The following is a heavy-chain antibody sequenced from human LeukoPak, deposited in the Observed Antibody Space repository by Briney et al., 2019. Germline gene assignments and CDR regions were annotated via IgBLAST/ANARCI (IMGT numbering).Heavy chain of an antibody. CDR2: ISYDGGNI. D-gene: IGHD6-19*01. CDR3: ARDPRLGSGWSQNYLDY. V-gene: IGHV3-30*04. J-gene: IGHJ4*02. CDR1: GFTFDNYA. Sequence: PGGSLRLSCAPSGFTFDNYAMHWVRQAPGKGLEGVALISYDGGNIYYADSVQGRLTASRDNSKSTLHLQMNRLRPEDKDLYYCARDPRLGSGWSQNYLDYWGQGTLVSVCS.